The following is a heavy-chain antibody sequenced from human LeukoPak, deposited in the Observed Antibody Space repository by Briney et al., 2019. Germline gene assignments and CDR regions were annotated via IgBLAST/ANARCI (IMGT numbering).Heavy chain of an antibody. CDR2: ISSSGSTI. J-gene: IGHJ3*02. V-gene: IGHV3-11*01. Sequence: GGSLRLSCAASGFTFSDYYMSWIRQAPGKGLEWVSYISSSGSTIYYADSVKGRFTISRDNAKNSLYLQMNSLRAEDTAVYYCARDRTGITMIVDALDIWGQGTMVTVSS. CDR3: ARDRTGITMIVDALDI. D-gene: IGHD3-22*01. CDR1: GFTFSDYY.